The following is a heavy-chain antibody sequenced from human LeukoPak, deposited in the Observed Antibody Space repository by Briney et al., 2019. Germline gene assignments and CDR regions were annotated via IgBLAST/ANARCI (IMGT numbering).Heavy chain of an antibody. D-gene: IGHD2-2*01. CDR1: GYSISSSNW. CDR3: ARNTHMRGMDV. V-gene: IGHV4-28*01. J-gene: IGHJ6*02. Sequence: SDTLSLTCAVSGYSISSSNWWGWIRQPPWKGLEWIGYIYYSGSTYYNPSLKSRVTMSVDTSKNQFSLKLSSVTAVDTAVYYCARNTHMRGMDVWGQGTTVTVSS. CDR2: IYYSGST.